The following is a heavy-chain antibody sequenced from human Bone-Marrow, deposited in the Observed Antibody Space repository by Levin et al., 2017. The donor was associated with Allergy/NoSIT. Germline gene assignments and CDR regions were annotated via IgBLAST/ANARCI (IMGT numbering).Heavy chain of an antibody. CDR3: ARGGGCSSATCYASHYFDY. V-gene: IGHV3-48*01. CDR2: ISSSSGTI. D-gene: IGHD2-2*01. CDR1: GFTFSYYS. J-gene: IGHJ4*02. Sequence: GESLKISCAASGFTFSYYSFNWVRQAPGKGLEWVSYISSSSGTIYYADSVKGRFTISRDNAKNSLSLQMNSLRAEDTAVYYCARGGGCSSATCYASHYFDYWGQGTLVTVSS.